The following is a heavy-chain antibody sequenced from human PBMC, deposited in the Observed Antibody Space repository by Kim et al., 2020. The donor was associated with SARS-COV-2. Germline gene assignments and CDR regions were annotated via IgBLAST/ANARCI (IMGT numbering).Heavy chain of an antibody. CDR2: FDPEDGET. CDR1: GYTLTELS. Sequence: ASVKVSCKVSGYTLTELSMHWVRQAPGKGLEWMGGFDPEDGETIYAQKFQGRVTMTEDTSTDTAYMELSSLRSEDTAVYYCATGGYCNGGSCLRRYYYGMDVWGQGTTGTVSS. V-gene: IGHV1-24*01. J-gene: IGHJ6*02. CDR3: ATGGYCNGGSCLRRYYYGMDV. D-gene: IGHD2-15*01.